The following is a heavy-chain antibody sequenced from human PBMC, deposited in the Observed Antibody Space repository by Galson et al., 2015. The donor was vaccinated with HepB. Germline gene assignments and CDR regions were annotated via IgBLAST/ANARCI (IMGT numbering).Heavy chain of an antibody. CDR1: GLIFMNYW. D-gene: IGHD2/OR15-2a*01. V-gene: IGHV3-7*03. Sequence: SLRLSCAASGLIFMNYWLNWVRQAPGKGLEWVANVKYDGTEKYYVASVKGPFTVSRDNAKNSLYLQMNSLGVEDVAVYYCTRDVLWGQSTLVTVSS. CDR2: VKYDGTEK. CDR3: TRDVL. J-gene: IGHJ4*02.